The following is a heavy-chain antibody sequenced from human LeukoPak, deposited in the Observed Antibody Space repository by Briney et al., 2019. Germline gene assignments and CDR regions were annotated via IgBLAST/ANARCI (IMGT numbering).Heavy chain of an antibody. CDR1: GYSISSGYY. CDR3: ARHTSFGTNYFDY. J-gene: IGHJ4*02. CDR2: IYHSGST. Sequence: SETLSLTCAVSGYSISSGYYWGWIRQPPGKGLEWIGSIYHSGSTYYNPSLKSRVTISVDTSKNQFSLKLSSVTAADTAVYYCARHTSFGTNYFDYWGQGTLVTVSS. D-gene: IGHD3-16*01. V-gene: IGHV4-38-2*01.